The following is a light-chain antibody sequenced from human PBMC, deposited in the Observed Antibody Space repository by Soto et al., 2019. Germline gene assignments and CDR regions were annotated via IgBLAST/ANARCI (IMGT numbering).Light chain of an antibody. CDR1: QSVNSSY. V-gene: IGKV3-20*01. CDR2: GAS. CDR3: QQYVNSPVT. Sequence: EIVLTQSPDTLYLSPGEGATLSCRASQSVNSSYLAWYQKKPGQAPILLISGASDRATGVPARVSGSGYGTDFTLTISRLEPEDFAVYYCQQYVNSPVTFGQGTKLQIK. J-gene: IGKJ2*01.